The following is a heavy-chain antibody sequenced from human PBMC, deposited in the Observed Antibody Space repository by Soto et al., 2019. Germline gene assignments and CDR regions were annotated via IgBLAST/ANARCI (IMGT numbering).Heavy chain of an antibody. V-gene: IGHV3-15*01. CDR3: TTDSYSTIIIVRFDY. D-gene: IGHD3-22*01. Sequence: YAAAEFTCRNLGVSWIRKEKGKGLEWVGRIKSKTDGGTTDYAAPVKGRFAISRDDSNNMVYLQMNSLKIEDTAVYYCTTDSYSTIIIVRFDYWGHGTLVTVLL. CDR2: IKSKTDGGTT. J-gene: IGHJ4*01. CDR1: EFTCRNLG.